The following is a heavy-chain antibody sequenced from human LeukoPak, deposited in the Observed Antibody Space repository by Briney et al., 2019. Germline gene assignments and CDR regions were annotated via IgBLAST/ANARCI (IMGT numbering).Heavy chain of an antibody. Sequence: PSETLSLTCAVSGDSISSSDTIWWTWVRPAPGKGLEWIGETPDSGRTNYNPSLESRVTLSLDKSKNQFSLTLRSLIAADTAVYYCARDSSTFQSDLFDIWGQGTMVSVSA. D-gene: IGHD2-21*01. V-gene: IGHV4-4*02. CDR2: TPDSGRT. J-gene: IGHJ3*02. CDR1: GDSISSSDTIW. CDR3: ARDSSTFQSDLFDI.